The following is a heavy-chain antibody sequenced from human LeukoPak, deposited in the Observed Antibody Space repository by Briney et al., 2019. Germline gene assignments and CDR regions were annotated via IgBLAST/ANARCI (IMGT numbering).Heavy chain of an antibody. V-gene: IGHV3-30-3*01. CDR2: ISYDGSNK. CDR1: GFTFSSYA. D-gene: IGHD2-8*02. Sequence: GGSLRLSCAASGFTFSSYAMHWVRQAPGKGLEWVAVISYDGSNKYYADSVKGRFTISRDNSKNTLYLQMNSLRAEDTAVYYCARDSSEVVYYFDYWGQGTLVTVSS. CDR3: ARDSSEVVYYFDY. J-gene: IGHJ4*02.